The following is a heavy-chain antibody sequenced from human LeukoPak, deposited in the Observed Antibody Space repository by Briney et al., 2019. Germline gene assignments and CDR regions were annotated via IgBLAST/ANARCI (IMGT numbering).Heavy chain of an antibody. CDR3: ARLDYYASGAFDI. CDR1: GGSISSSSYY. Sequence: PSETLSLTCTVSGGSISSSSYYWGWIHQPPGKGLEWIGSIYYSGSTYYNPSLKSRVTISVDTSKNQFSLKLSSVTAADTAVYYCARLDYYASGAFDIWGQGTMVTVSS. J-gene: IGHJ3*02. V-gene: IGHV4-39*01. D-gene: IGHD3-10*01. CDR2: IYYSGST.